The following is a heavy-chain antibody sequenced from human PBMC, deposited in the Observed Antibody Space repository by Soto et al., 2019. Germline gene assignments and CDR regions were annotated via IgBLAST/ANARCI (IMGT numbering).Heavy chain of an antibody. Sequence: QVQLVQSGAEVKKPGASVKVSCKASGYTFTSYGISRVRQAPGQGFEWIGWISAYNGNTNYAQQVQARVTVTTDTSTSTAYMELRSLRSDDTAEYYCARVIAAAVDFDYWGQGTLVTVSS. CDR3: ARVIAAAVDFDY. CDR2: ISAYNGNT. V-gene: IGHV1-18*01. D-gene: IGHD6-13*01. CDR1: GYTFTSYG. J-gene: IGHJ4*02.